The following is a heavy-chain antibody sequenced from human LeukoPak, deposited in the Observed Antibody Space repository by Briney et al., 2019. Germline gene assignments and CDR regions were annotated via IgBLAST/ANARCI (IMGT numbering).Heavy chain of an antibody. J-gene: IGHJ4*02. D-gene: IGHD3-9*01. CDR1: GVSISRSEW. Sequence: SGTLSLTCAVSGVSISRSEWWIWVRQPPGQGLEWIGEIHRDGRTRYNPSLKSRVTMSMDYPKNQFSLSVTSVTAADTAIYYCGKTDIYFNPIDYWGPGSLVTVSS. CDR2: IHRDGRT. V-gene: IGHV4-4*02. CDR3: GKTDIYFNPIDY.